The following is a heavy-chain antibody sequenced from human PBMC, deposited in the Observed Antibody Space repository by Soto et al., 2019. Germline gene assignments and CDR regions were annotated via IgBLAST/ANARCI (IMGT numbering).Heavy chain of an antibody. Sequence: GASVKVSFKASRYTFTSYYMHWVRQAPGQGLEWMGIINPSGGSTSYAQKFQGRVTMTRDTSTSTVYMELSSLRSEDTAVYYCARGQLHYYFDYWGQGTLVTVSS. V-gene: IGHV1-46*01. CDR1: RYTFTSYY. D-gene: IGHD6-13*01. CDR2: INPSGGST. CDR3: ARGQLHYYFDY. J-gene: IGHJ4*02.